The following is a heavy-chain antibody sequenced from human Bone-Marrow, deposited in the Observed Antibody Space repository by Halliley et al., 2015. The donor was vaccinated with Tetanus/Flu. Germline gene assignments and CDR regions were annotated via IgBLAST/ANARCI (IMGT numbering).Heavy chain of an antibody. CDR1: GFTFDDYA. J-gene: IGHJ6*02. Sequence: SLRLSCAASGFTFDDYAMHWVRQAPGKGLEWVSGISWNSGSIGYADSVKGRFTISRDNAKNSLYLQMNSLRAEATALYYCAKDMDCSGGSCQYYSSGMDVWGQGTTVTVSS. D-gene: IGHD2-15*01. CDR2: ISWNSGSI. V-gene: IGHV3-9*01. CDR3: AKDMDCSGGSCQYYSSGMDV.